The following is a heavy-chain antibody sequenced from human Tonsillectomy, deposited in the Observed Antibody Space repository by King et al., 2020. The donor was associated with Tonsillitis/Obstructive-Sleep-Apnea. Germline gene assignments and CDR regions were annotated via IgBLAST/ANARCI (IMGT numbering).Heavy chain of an antibody. J-gene: IGHJ4*02. CDR2: IHHGGST. D-gene: IGHD3-3*01. CDR1: GGSIRSSYW. V-gene: IGHV4-4*02. Sequence: HVQLQESGPGLVKPSGTLSLTCAVSGGSIRSSYWWSWVRQPPGKGLEWIGEIHHGGSTNYNPSLKSRVTISVDKSKNQFSLKLSSVTAADTAVYYCARVFREGLFERKFDYWGQGTLVTVSS. CDR3: ARVFREGLFERKFDY.